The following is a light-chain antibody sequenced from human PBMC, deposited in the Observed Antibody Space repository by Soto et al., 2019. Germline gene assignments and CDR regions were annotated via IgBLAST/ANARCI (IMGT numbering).Light chain of an antibody. V-gene: IGKV3-20*01. CDR1: QSVRSNY. Sequence: EIVLTQSPGTLSLSPGERVTLSCRASQSVRSNYLAWYQQKPGQAPRLLIYGASSRASGIPDRFSGSGSGTDFTLTISRLEPEDFAVYFCQHYGGSPLTFGGETKVEIK. J-gene: IGKJ4*01. CDR2: GAS. CDR3: QHYGGSPLT.